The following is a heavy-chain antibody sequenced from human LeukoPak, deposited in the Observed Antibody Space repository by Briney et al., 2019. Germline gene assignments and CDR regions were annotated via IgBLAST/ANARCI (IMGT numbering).Heavy chain of an antibody. CDR2: ISSDGTDK. D-gene: IGHD2/OR15-2a*01. CDR3: ASYFVGIVRDLSGFDP. V-gene: IGHV3-30*04. CDR1: GLVFNYYT. J-gene: IGHJ5*02. Sequence: GGSLRLSRAASGLVFNYYTMHWVRQTPNRGLEWVAVISSDGTDKHYADSVKGRFTISRDNSKNILYLQLDNPRVEDTAMYYCASYFVGIVRDLSGFDPWGQGTLVTVSS.